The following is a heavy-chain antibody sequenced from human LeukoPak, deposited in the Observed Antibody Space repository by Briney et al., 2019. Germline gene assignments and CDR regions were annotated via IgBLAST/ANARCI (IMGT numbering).Heavy chain of an antibody. CDR2: IRGDGDRT. CDR3: SKGQEVDDGILEP. V-gene: IGHV3-23*01. Sequence: PGGSLRLSCAASGFTFRSTAMTWVRQAPGKGLEWVSTIRGDGDRTHYADSLKGRFTISRDKSNNTVYLQINSLTAEDTAMYYCSKGQEVDDGILEPWGRGTLVTVSS. J-gene: IGHJ4*02. CDR1: GFTFRSTA. D-gene: IGHD1-1*01.